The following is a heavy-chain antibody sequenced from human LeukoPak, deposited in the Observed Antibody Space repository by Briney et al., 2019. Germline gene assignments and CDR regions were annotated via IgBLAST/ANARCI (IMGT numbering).Heavy chain of an antibody. V-gene: IGHV5-10-1*01. J-gene: IGHJ4*02. CDR1: GSTLTSYC. CDR3: ARRDLTACYGLEI. D-gene: IGHD3-9*01. Sequence: GESLSISCQGSGSTLTSYCSTWARQLPGKVLKWMGRIDPRDSSTNYSPSFQGHATISADNSISTAYLQWSSLEASDTPMYYCARRDLTACYGLEIWGQGTLGAVSS. CDR2: IDPRDSST.